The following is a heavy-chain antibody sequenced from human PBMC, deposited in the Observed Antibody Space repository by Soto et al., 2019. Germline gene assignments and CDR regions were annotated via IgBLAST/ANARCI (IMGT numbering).Heavy chain of an antibody. V-gene: IGHV4-39*02. D-gene: IGHD2-8*02. J-gene: IGHJ4*02. CDR3: ARDKITGLFDY. CDR1: GGSISGSSYY. Sequence: SETLSLTCTVSGGSISGSSYYWAWLRQSPGKGLEWIASIYYSGSTYYNPSLKSRVTISVDTAKNQFSLKLSSVTAADTAVYYCARDKITGLFDYWGQGTLVTVSS. CDR2: IYYSGST.